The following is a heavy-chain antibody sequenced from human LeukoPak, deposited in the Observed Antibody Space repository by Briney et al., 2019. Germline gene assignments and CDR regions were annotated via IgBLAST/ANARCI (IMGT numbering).Heavy chain of an antibody. CDR3: ARAPVATPSEFDY. J-gene: IGHJ4*02. V-gene: IGHV4-31*03. D-gene: IGHD5-12*01. Sequence: SQTLSLTCTVSGDSISSGGYYWSWIRQHPGTGLEWIGYISYSGNTYYNPSLKSRAAISADTPKNQFPLKLSSTTAADTAVYYCARAPVATPSEFDYWGQGTLVTVSS. CDR1: GDSISSGGYY. CDR2: ISYSGNT.